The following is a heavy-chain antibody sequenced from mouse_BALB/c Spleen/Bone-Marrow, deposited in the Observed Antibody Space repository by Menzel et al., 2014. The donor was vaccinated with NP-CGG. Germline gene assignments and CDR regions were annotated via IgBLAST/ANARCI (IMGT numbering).Heavy chain of an antibody. Sequence: VESGGGLVQPGGSRRLSCAASGFTFXSFGMHWVRQAPEKGLEWVAYISSGSSTIFYVDTVKGRFTISRDNPKNTLFLQMTSLRSEDTAMYYCTRGGNWDDFDVWGAGTTVTVSS. V-gene: IGHV5-17*02. CDR1: GFTFXSFG. J-gene: IGHJ1*01. CDR3: TRGGNWDDFDV. D-gene: IGHD4-1*01. CDR2: ISSGSSTI.